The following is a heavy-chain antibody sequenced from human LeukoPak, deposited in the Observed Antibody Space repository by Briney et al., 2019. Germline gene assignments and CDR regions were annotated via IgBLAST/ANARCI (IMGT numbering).Heavy chain of an antibody. CDR2: ITPIFGTA. Sequence: GASVKVSCKASGGTFSSFTISWVRQAPGQGFERMGGITPIFGTANSAQKFQGRVSITADESTSTAFMDLSSLRSEDTAAYYCSRGWGLESCRYYYAYWGQGTLVTVSS. CDR3: SRGWGLESCRYYYAY. D-gene: IGHD3-16*02. J-gene: IGHJ4*02. CDR1: GGTFSSFT. V-gene: IGHV1-69*13.